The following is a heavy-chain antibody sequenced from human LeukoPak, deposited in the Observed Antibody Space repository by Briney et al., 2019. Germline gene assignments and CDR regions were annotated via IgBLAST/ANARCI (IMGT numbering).Heavy chain of an antibody. CDR2: IYYSGST. Sequence: SETLSLTCTVSGGSIRSSSYYWGWIRQPPGTGLEWVGSIYYSGSTYYSPSLKSRVTISIDTSKNQFSLKLSSVTAADTAVYYCASLYGSGNPGDYWGQGTLVTVSS. D-gene: IGHD3-10*01. J-gene: IGHJ4*02. CDR3: ASLYGSGNPGDY. V-gene: IGHV4-39*01. CDR1: GGSIRSSSYY.